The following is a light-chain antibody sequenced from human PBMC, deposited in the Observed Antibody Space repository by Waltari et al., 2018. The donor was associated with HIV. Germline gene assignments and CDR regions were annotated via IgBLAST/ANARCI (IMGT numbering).Light chain of an antibody. CDR1: RSLSYISNRKFY. CDR2: WSS. J-gene: IGKJ1*01. V-gene: IGKV4-1*01. Sequence: DIVMTQYPESLAVSLGERATINCTYSRSLSYISNRKFYVGWYQQKPGQPPRLLFRWSSTRESGVPDRFSGSGLGTHFTLTIGDVQSEDVAIYYCQQYYSSPWTFGQGTNVEI. CDR3: QQYYSSPWT.